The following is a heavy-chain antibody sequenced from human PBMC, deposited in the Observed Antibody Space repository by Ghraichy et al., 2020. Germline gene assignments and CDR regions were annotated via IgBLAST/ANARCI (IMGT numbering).Heavy chain of an antibody. CDR2: ISSSGSSI. J-gene: IGHJ6*02. V-gene: IGHV3-48*03. CDR3: ARADYYYYGMDV. Sequence: SCAASGFTFRSYEMNWVRQAPGKGLEWVSYISSSGSSIHYADSVKGRFTISRDNAKNSLYLQMNSLRVEDTAVYYCARADYYYYGMDVWGQGTTVSVSS. CDR1: GFTFRSYE.